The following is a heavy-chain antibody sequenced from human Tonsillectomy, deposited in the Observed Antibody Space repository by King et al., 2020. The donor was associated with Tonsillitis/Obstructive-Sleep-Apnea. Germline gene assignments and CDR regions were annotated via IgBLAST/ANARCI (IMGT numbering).Heavy chain of an antibody. CDR2: IYYSGNT. CDR1: GGSISSSSYY. J-gene: IGHJ2*01. V-gene: IGHV4-39*01. D-gene: IGHD3-10*01. CDR3: ARRAFYNGNRGTWYFDL. Sequence: QLQESGPGLVKPSETLSLTCTVSGGSISSSSYYWGWIRQPPGKGLEWIGNIYYSGNTNYNPSLRSRHPISVDTSKNPVSLRLTAVTAADTAFYYCARRAFYNGNRGTWYFDLWGRGTLVTVSS.